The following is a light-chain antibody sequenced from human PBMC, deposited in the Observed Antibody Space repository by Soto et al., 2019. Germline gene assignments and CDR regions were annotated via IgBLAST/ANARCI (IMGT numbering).Light chain of an antibody. Sequence: HSVLTQPPSVSGAPGQRVTISCTGSSSSIGAGYDVHWYHQLPGAAPKLLVSGNNTRPSGVPDRFSASKSGTSASLAITGLHTEDEAQYYCQSYDSRLTAYVFGTGTKVTVL. CDR1: SSSIGAGYD. CDR2: GNN. CDR3: QSYDSRLTAYV. J-gene: IGLJ1*01. V-gene: IGLV1-40*01.